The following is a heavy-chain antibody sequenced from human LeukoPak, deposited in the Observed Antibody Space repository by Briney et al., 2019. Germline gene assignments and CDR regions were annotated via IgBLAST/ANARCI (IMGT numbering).Heavy chain of an antibody. CDR2: IFPGDSDT. CDR1: GYRFTTYW. D-gene: IGHD1/OR15-1a*01. CDR3: ATSESQTKFDY. Sequence: GESLKISSKGSGYRFTTYWIGWVRQMLGKGLEWMGIIFPGDSDTIYSPSFQGQVSISADKSISTAYLQWSSLKASDTAMYYCATSESQTKFDYWGQGTLVTASS. J-gene: IGHJ4*02. V-gene: IGHV5-51*01.